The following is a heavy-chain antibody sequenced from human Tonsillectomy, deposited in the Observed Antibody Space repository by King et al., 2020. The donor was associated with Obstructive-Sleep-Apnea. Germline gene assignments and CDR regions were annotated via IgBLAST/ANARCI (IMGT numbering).Heavy chain of an antibody. V-gene: IGHV3-30*04. Sequence: ASVFTFSNYAMYWVRQAPGKGLECVSIISYDGKTKHYSDSVMGRFTISRDNSKNTLYLQMNSLRGEDTAMYYCARGTSWRAFDYWGQGTLVTVSS. D-gene: IGHD2-2*01. CDR2: ISYDGKTK. CDR1: VFTFSNYA. CDR3: ARGTSWRAFDY. J-gene: IGHJ4*02.